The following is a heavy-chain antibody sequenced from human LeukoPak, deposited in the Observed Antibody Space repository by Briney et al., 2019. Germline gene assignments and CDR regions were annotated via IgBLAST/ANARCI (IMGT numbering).Heavy chain of an antibody. CDR1: GFTFSSYD. J-gene: IGHJ4*02. CDR3: VRASSGYYDFDY. Sequence: GGSLRLSCAASGFTFSSYDMHWVRQATGRRLEWVSSIGPSGDTYYPGSVKGRFTISRENAKDSLYLQMSSLRAGDTAVYYCVRASSGYYDFDYWGQGTLVTVSS. V-gene: IGHV3-13*01. CDR2: IGPSGDT. D-gene: IGHD3-22*01.